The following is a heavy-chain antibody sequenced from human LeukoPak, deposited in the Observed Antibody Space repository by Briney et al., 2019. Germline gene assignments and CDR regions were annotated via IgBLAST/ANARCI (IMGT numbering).Heavy chain of an antibody. CDR2: ISSTSNTI. CDR1: GFTFSSYN. CDR3: ARRLDDYSNYGASAFDP. Sequence: PSGGSLRLSCAASGFTFSSYNMNWVRQAPGKGLEWISYISSTSNTIYYADSVKGRFTISRDNSKNTLYLQMNSLRAEDTAVYYCARRLDDYSNYGASAFDPWGQGTLVTVSS. D-gene: IGHD4-11*01. J-gene: IGHJ5*02. V-gene: IGHV3-48*01.